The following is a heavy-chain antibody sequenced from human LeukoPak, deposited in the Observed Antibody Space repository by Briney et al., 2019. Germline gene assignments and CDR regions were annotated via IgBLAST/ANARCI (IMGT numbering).Heavy chain of an antibody. CDR1: GYSFTSYW. Sequence: GESLKISCKGSGYSFTSYWIGWVRQMPGKGLEWMGIIYPGDSDTRYSPSFQGQVTISADKSISTAYLQWSSLKASDTAMYYCARQERRNYDILTGYSLEYYFDYWGQGTLVNVSS. V-gene: IGHV5-51*01. CDR3: ARQERRNYDILTGYSLEYYFDY. CDR2: IYPGDSDT. J-gene: IGHJ4*02. D-gene: IGHD3-9*01.